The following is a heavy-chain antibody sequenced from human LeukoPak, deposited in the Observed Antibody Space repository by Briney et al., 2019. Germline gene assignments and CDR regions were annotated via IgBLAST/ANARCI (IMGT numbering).Heavy chain of an antibody. CDR1: GFTFSSYA. Sequence: RGGSLPLSCAASGFTFSSYAMHWVRQAPGKGREGVAVISYDGSNKYYADSVKGRFTISRDNSKNTLYLQMNSLRAEDTAVYYCARGLYYYDSSGYIGWGQGTLVTVSS. V-gene: IGHV3-30-3*01. J-gene: IGHJ4*02. CDR2: ISYDGSNK. CDR3: ARGLYYYDSSGYIG. D-gene: IGHD3-22*01.